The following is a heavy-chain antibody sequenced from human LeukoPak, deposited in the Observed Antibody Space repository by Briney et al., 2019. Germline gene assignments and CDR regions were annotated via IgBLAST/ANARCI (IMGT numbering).Heavy chain of an antibody. CDR3: AKDSRGYSYGDYFDY. CDR2: IPYDGSNE. J-gene: IGHJ4*02. CDR1: GFTFSSYG. V-gene: IGHV3-30*18. D-gene: IGHD5-18*01. Sequence: PGGSLRLSCAASGFTFSSYGMHWVRQAPGKGLEWVAVIPYDGSNEYYADSVKGRFTISRDNSKNTLYLQMNSLRAEDTAVYYCAKDSRGYSYGDYFDYWGQGTLVTVSS.